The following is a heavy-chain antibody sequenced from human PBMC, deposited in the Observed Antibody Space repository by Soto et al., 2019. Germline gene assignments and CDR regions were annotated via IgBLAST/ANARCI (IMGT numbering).Heavy chain of an antibody. Sequence: ASVKVSCKASGYTFTSYYMHWVRQAPGQGLEWMGIINPSGGNTSYAQKFQGRVNMTRDTSTSTVYMELSSLRSEDTAVYYCARDHSRAHGMDVWGQGTTVTVSS. CDR3: ARDHSRAHGMDV. CDR2: INPSGGNT. J-gene: IGHJ6*02. D-gene: IGHD2-15*01. CDR1: GYTFTSYY. V-gene: IGHV1-46*01.